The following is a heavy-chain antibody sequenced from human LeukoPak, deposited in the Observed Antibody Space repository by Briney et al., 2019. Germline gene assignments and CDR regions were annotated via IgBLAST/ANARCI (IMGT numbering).Heavy chain of an antibody. V-gene: IGHV4-34*09. J-gene: IGHJ4*02. CDR1: GGSFSGYY. D-gene: IGHD3-22*01. CDR2: INHSGST. CDR3: ARGGYYYDQPNYFDY. Sequence: SETLSLTCAVYGGSFSGYYWSWIRQPPGKGLEWIGEINHSGSTNYNPSLKSRVTISVDTSKNQFSLKLSSVTAADTAVYYCARGGYYYDQPNYFDYWGQGTLVTVSS.